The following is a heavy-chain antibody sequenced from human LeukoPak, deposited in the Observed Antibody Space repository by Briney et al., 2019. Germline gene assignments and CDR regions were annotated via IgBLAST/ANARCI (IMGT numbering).Heavy chain of an antibody. V-gene: IGHV3-23*01. D-gene: IGHD3-3*01. J-gene: IGHJ3*02. CDR1: GFTFSSCA. CDR3: AKDLIRHYDFWSGYSLDAFDI. CDR2: ISGSGGST. Sequence: GGSLRPSCAASGFTFSSCAMSWVRQAPGKGLEWVSAISGSGGSTYYADSVKGRFTISRDNSKNTLYLQMNSLRAEDTAVYYCAKDLIRHYDFWSGYSLDAFDIWGQGTMVTVSS.